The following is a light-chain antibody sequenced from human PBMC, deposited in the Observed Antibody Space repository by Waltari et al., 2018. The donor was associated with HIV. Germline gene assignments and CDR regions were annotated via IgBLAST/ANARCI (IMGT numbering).Light chain of an antibody. CDR1: SSDVGGSNY. Sequence: QSALTQPPSVSGSPGQSINISCIGTSSDVGGSNYVSWYQQYPGKAPKPMIYEVSNRPSGVSNRFSGSKSGNTASLTISGLQAEDEADYYCSSYTSRSTLVFGGGTKVTVL. V-gene: IGLV2-14*01. CDR3: SSYTSRSTLV. CDR2: EVS. J-gene: IGLJ3*02.